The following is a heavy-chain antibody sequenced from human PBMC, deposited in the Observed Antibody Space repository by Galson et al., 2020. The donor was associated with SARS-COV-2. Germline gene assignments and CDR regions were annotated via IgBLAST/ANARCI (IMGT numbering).Heavy chain of an antibody. CDR1: GFTFSSYG. J-gene: IGHJ6*02. CDR2: ISYDGSNK. Sequence: TGGSLRLSCAASGFTFSSYGMHWVRQAPGKGLEWVAVISYDGSNKYYADSVKGRFTISRDNSKNTLYLQMNSLRAEDTAVYYCAKDGENIVLMVYADYYYGMDVWGQGTTVTVSS. D-gene: IGHD2-8*01. CDR3: AKDGENIVLMVYADYYYGMDV. V-gene: IGHV3-30*18.